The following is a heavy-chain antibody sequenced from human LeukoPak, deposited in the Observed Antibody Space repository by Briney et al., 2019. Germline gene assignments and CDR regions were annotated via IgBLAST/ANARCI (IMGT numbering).Heavy chain of an antibody. CDR1: GFIFDDYI. V-gene: IGHV3-20*04. D-gene: IGHD1-26*01. CDR3: ARGLVGSTTTLVDY. Sequence: GGSLRLSCAASGFIFDDYIMCWVRQAPGKGLEWVSDIDWNGGSTGYADSVKGRFTISRDNAKNSLYLQMNSLRAEDTALYYCARGLVGSTTTLVDYWGQGTLVTVSS. CDR2: IDWNGGST. J-gene: IGHJ4*02.